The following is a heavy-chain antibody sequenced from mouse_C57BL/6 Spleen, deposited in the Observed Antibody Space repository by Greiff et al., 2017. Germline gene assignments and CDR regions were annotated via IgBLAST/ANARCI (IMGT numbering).Heavy chain of an antibody. CDR3: ARYPSLYGNYVAMDD. D-gene: IGHD2-1*01. CDR1: GYTFTSYW. Sequence: QVQLQQPGTELVKPGASVKLSCKASGYTFTSYWMHWVKQRPGQGLEWIGNINPSNGGTNYNEKFKSKATLTVDKSSSTAYMQLSSLTSEDSAVYYCARYPSLYGNYVAMDDWGQGTSVTVSS. J-gene: IGHJ4*01. CDR2: INPSNGGT. V-gene: IGHV1-53*01.